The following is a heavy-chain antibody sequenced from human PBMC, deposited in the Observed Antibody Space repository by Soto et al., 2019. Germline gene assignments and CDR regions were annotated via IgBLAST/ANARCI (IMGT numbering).Heavy chain of an antibody. CDR1: GFTFSSYA. J-gene: IGHJ3*02. V-gene: IGHV3-30-3*02. D-gene: IGHD2-8*01. CDR2: ISYDGSNK. Sequence: QVQLVESGGGVVQPGRSLRLSCAASGFTFSSYAMHWVRQAPGKGLEWVAVISYDGSNKYYADSVKGRFTISRDNSKNTLYLQMNSLRAEDTAVYYCAKNWCMLCPAAFDIWGQGTMVTVSS. CDR3: AKNWCMLCPAAFDI.